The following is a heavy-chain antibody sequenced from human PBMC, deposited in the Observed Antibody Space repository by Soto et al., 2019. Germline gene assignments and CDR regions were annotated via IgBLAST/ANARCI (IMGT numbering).Heavy chain of an antibody. J-gene: IGHJ3*02. CDR1: GFAFSRHP. CDR2: ISDGGDLT. Sequence: LILSCADSGFAFSRHPMSWFRQAPEKGLEWVAGISDGGDLTYNADSVRGRFTISRDNSRNTLYLQMNSLRAEDTAVYYCARRVIGSSRAFDIWGQGTMVTVSS. CDR3: ARRVIGSSRAFDI. V-gene: IGHV3-23*01. D-gene: IGHD3-10*01.